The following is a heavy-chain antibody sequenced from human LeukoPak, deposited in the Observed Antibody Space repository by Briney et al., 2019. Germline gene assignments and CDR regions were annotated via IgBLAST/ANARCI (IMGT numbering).Heavy chain of an antibody. J-gene: IGHJ5*02. CDR3: ARRVWLGELRWFDP. CDR1: GYTFTGYY. V-gene: IGHV1-2*02. Sequence: ASVKVSCKASGYTFTGYYMHWVRQAPGQGLEWMGWINPNSGGTNYAQKFQGRVTTTRDTSISTAYMELSRLRSDDTAVYYCARRVWLGELRWFDPWGQGTLVTVSS. CDR2: INPNSGGT. D-gene: IGHD3-10*01.